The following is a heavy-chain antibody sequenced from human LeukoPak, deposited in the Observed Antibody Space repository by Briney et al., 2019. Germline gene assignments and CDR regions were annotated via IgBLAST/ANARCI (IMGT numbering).Heavy chain of an antibody. CDR1: GFTFSSYW. CDR3: ARDTIVVVPAARRGDDY. D-gene: IGHD2-2*01. J-gene: IGHJ4*02. V-gene: IGHV3-7*01. CDR2: IKQDGSEK. Sequence: GGSLRLSCAASGFTFSSYWMSWVRQAPGKGLEWVANIKQDGSEKYYVDSVKGRFTISRDNAKNSLYLQMNSLRAEDTAVYYCARDTIVVVPAARRGDDYWGQGTLVTVSS.